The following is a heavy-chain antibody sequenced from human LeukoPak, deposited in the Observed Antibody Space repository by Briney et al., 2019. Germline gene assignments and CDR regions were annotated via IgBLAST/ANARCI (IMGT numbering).Heavy chain of an antibody. V-gene: IGHV3-21*01. CDR3: AREGRAGRPPSNWLDP. Sequence: PGGSLRLSCEASGFTFSNYAMNWVRQTPGKGLEWVSSISSSSSYIYYADSVKGRFTISRDNAKNSLYLQMNSLRAEDTAVYYCAREGRAGRPPSNWLDPWGQGTLVTVSS. J-gene: IGHJ5*02. CDR2: ISSSSSYI. D-gene: IGHD6-13*01. CDR1: GFTFSNYA.